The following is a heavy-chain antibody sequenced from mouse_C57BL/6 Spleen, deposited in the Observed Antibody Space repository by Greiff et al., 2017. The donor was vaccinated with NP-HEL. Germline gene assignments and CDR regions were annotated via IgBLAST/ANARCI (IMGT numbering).Heavy chain of an antibody. CDR2: INPSNGGT. Sequence: QVQLQQPGTELVKPGASVKLSCKASGYTFTSYWMHWVKQRPGQGLEWIGNINPSNGGTNYNEKLKSKATLTVDKSSSTAYMQLSSLTSEDSAVYYCARSRDDDELGQRAWFAYWGQGTLVTVSA. V-gene: IGHV1-53*01. D-gene: IGHD4-1*01. CDR1: GYTFTSYW. J-gene: IGHJ3*01. CDR3: ARSRDDDELGQRAWFAY.